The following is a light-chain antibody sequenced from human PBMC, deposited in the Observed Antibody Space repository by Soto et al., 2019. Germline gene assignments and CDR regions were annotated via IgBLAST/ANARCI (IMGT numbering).Light chain of an antibody. V-gene: IGKV1-5*03. CDR3: QQYNSYWT. CDR2: KAS. Sequence: AFGGGRVTINCRASQSISSWLAWYQQKPGKAPKRLIYKASSLESGVPSRFSGSGSGTEFTLTISSLQPDDFATYYCQQYNSYWTLRQGTKL. J-gene: IGKJ1*01. CDR1: QSISSW.